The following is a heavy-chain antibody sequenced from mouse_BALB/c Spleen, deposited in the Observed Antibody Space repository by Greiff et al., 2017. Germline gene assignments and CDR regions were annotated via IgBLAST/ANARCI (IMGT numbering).Heavy chain of an antibody. Sequence: EVKVVESGGGLVKPGGSLKLSCAASGFTFSSYTMSWVRQTPEKRLEWVATISSGGSYTYYPDSVKGRFTISRDNAKNTLYLQMSSLKSEDTAMYYCTRVLTGTENYFDNWGQGTTLTVSS. CDR3: TRVLTGTENYFDN. D-gene: IGHD4-1*01. CDR1: GFTFSSYT. CDR2: ISSGGSYT. V-gene: IGHV5-6-4*01. J-gene: IGHJ2*01.